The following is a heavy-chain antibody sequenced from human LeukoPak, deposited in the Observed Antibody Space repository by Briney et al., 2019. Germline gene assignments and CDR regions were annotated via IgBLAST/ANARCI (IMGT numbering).Heavy chain of an antibody. Sequence: PSETLSLTYSVSAGSISIHYCSWIRQPTGKGLEWIGYIQNSGRTNYNPSLKDRVTILVDTSKNQFSLKLRSVTAADTAVYYCALGPYELDVWGQGTLITVSS. D-gene: IGHD3-22*01. CDR1: AGSISIHY. V-gene: IGHV4-59*11. CDR2: IQNSGRT. J-gene: IGHJ4*02. CDR3: ALGPYELDV.